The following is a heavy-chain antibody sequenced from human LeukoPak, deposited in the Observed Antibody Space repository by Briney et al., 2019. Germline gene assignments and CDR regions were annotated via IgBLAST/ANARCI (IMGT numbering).Heavy chain of an antibody. V-gene: IGHV4-34*01. CDR3: ARGVEGDILN. CDR1: GGSFSGYY. CDR2: INHSGST. Sequence: PSETLSLTCAVCGGSFSGYYWSWIRQPPGKGLEWIGEINHSGSTNYNPSLKSRVTIPVDTSKNQFSLKLSSVTAADTAVYYCARGVEGDILNWGQGNLVTVSS. J-gene: IGHJ4*02. D-gene: IGHD3-9*01.